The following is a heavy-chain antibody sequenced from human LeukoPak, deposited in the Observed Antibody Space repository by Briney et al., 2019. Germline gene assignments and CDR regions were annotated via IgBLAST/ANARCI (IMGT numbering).Heavy chain of an antibody. V-gene: IGHV4-30-4*01. Sequence: SETLSLTCTVSGGSISSGDYYWIWIRQPPGKGLGWVGYIYYSGSTYYNPSLKSRVTISVDTSKKQFSLKMSPVTAADTAVYYCARGLLGYSSSCWFDPWGQGTLVTVSS. J-gene: IGHJ5*02. D-gene: IGHD6-13*01. CDR2: IYYSGST. CDR1: GGSISSGDYY. CDR3: ARGLLGYSSSCWFDP.